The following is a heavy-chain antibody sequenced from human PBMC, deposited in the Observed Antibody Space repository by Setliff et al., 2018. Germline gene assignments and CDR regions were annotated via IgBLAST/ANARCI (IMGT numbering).Heavy chain of an antibody. CDR3: AKHPTALTTAGGDY. CDR2: ISGSGGST. CDR1: GFTFSSYA. D-gene: IGHD4-17*01. J-gene: IGHJ4*02. Sequence: GGSLRLSCATSGFTFSSYAMSWVRQAPGKGLEWVSAISGSGGSTYYADSVKGRFTISRDNSKNTLYLQMNSRRAEDTAVYYCAKHPTALTTAGGDYWGQGTLVTVSS. V-gene: IGHV3-23*01.